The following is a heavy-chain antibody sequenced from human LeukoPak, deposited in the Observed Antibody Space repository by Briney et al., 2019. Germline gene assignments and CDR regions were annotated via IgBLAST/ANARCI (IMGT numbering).Heavy chain of an antibody. CDR2: IYYSGST. CDR3: ARDRGRTVAYYYGMDV. V-gene: IGHV4-61*01. CDR1: GGSVSSGSYY. Sequence: SEILSLTCTVSGGSVSSGSYYWSWLRQPPGKGLEWIGYIYYSGSTNYNPSLKSRVTISVDTSKNQFSLKLSSVSAADTAVYYCARDRGRTVAYYYGMDVWGQGTTVTVSS. D-gene: IGHD1-26*01. J-gene: IGHJ6*02.